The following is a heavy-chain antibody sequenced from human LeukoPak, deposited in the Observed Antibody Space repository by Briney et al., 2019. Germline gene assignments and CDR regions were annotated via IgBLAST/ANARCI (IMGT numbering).Heavy chain of an antibody. CDR2: IYHSGNN. V-gene: IGHV4-39*07. Sequence: SETLSITCTVSGGSISSSSYYWGWIRQSPGKRLEWIAIIYHSGNNYYNPSLKSRVTISVDTSKNQFSLKLTSVTAADTAVYYCATNLYGSGNYFAYWGQGTLVTVSS. CDR3: ATNLYGSGNYFAY. CDR1: GGSISSSSYY. J-gene: IGHJ4*02. D-gene: IGHD3-10*01.